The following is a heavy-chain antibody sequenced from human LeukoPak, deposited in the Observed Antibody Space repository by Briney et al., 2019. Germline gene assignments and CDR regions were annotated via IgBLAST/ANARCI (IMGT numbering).Heavy chain of an antibody. V-gene: IGHV3-7*01. J-gene: IGHJ4*02. D-gene: IGHD3-10*01. Sequence: PGGSLRLSCAASGFTFSSYWVSWVRQAPGKGLEWVANIKQDGSEKYYVDSVKGRFTISRDNAKNSLYLQMNSLRAEDTAVYYCARAYGSGSYYNGGPFDYWGQGTLVTVSS. CDR1: GFTFSSYW. CDR2: IKQDGSEK. CDR3: ARAYGSGSYYNGGPFDY.